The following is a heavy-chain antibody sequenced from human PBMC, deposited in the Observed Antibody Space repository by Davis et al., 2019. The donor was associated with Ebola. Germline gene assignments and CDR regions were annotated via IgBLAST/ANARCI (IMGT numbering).Heavy chain of an antibody. V-gene: IGHV3-23*01. Sequence: PGGSLRLSCAASGFTFSDYYMSWVRQAPGKGLEWVSAISGSGGSTYYADSVKGRFTISRDNSKNTLYLQMNSLRAEDTAVYYCAKDNNDIVVVPASVGAGMDVWGQGTTVTVSS. CDR3: AKDNNDIVVVPASVGAGMDV. CDR1: GFTFSDYY. J-gene: IGHJ6*02. D-gene: IGHD2-2*01. CDR2: ISGSGGST.